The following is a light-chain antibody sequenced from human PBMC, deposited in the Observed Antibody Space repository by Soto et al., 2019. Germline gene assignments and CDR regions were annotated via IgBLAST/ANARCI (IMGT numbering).Light chain of an antibody. CDR2: DNN. CDR1: SSNIGNNY. V-gene: IGLV1-51*01. Sequence: QSVLTQPPSVSAAPGQKVTLSCSGSSSNIGNNYVSWYQQLPGTAPKLLIYDNNKRPSGIPDRFSGSKYGTSATLGITGLQTGDEADYYCGTWDSSLSAYVFGTGTKVTVL. CDR3: GTWDSSLSAYV. J-gene: IGLJ1*01.